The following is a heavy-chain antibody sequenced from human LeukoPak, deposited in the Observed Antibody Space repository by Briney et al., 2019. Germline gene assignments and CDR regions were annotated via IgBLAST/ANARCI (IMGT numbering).Heavy chain of an antibody. J-gene: IGHJ3*02. CDR2: IRYDGSNK. V-gene: IGHV3-30*02. Sequence: PGGSLRLSCAASGFTFSNYGMHWVRQAPGKGLEWVAFIRYDGSNKYYADSVKGRFTISRDNSKNTLYLQMNSLRAEDTAVYYCAKNIVGALRGGAFDIWGQGTMVTVSS. D-gene: IGHD1-26*01. CDR3: AKNIVGALRGGAFDI. CDR1: GFTFSNYG.